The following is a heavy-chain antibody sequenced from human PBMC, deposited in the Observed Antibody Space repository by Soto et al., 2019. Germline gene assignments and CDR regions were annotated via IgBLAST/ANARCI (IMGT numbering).Heavy chain of an antibody. Sequence: LSLTCVVYGGPLRGYYWSWIRQSPGKGLEWIGELNNGGGTDYNPSLKSRVTISVDTSKNQFSLHLSSVTDADTAVYYCAGRNGHYSGFDFWGQGTQVTVSS. D-gene: IGHD3-3*01. V-gene: IGHV4-34*01. CDR1: GGPLRGYY. CDR3: AGRNGHYSGFDF. J-gene: IGHJ4*02. CDR2: LNNGGGT.